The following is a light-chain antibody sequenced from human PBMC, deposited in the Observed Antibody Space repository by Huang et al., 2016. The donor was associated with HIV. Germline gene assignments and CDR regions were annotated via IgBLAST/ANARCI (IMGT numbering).Light chain of an antibody. J-gene: IGKJ3*01. CDR2: GAS. Sequence: EIVMTQSPATLSVSPGERATLSCRARQSVTGNLAWYQHKPDQPPRLLIYGASTRAAGAATRFNAGGSGTEFTLTINSLQSEDFAVYYCQQYNKWPRTFGPGTKVDVK. V-gene: IGKV3-15*01. CDR3: QQYNKWPRT. CDR1: QSVTGN.